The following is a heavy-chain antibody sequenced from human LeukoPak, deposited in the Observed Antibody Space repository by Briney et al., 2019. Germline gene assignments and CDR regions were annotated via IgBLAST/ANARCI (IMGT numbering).Heavy chain of an antibody. CDR1: GGSISSGDYS. D-gene: IGHD3-10*01. J-gene: IGHJ4*02. CDR3: ARVSWFGELTPYFDY. V-gene: IGHV4-30-2*01. Sequence: ESSQTLSLTCAVSGGSISSGDYSWSWFRQPPGKGLEWIGYIYHSGNTYYNPSLKSRVTISVDRSKNQFSLKLSSVTAADTAVYYCARVSWFGELTPYFDYWGQGTLVTVSS. CDR2: IYHSGNT.